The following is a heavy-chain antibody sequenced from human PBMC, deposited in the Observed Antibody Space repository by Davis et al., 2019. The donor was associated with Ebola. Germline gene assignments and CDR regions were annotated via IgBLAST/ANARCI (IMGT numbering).Heavy chain of an antibody. Sequence: PGGSLRLSCAASGFTVSSNYMSWVRQAPGKGLEWVSVIYSGGSTYYADSVKGRFTISRDNSKNTLYLQMNSLRAEDTAVYYCARGGIYYDSSGPRGYWGQGTLVTVSS. V-gene: IGHV3-66*01. CDR1: GFTVSSNY. D-gene: IGHD3-22*01. CDR3: ARGGIYYDSSGPRGY. J-gene: IGHJ4*02. CDR2: IYSGGST.